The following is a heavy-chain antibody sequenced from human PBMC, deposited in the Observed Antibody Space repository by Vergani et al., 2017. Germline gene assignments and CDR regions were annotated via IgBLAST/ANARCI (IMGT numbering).Heavy chain of an antibody. Sequence: QVQLVQSGAEVKKPGASVKVSCKASGYTFTSYGISWVRQAPGQGLEWMGWISAYNGNTNYAQKLQGRVTMTTDTSTRTAYMELRSRRSDDTAVYYCARGDLEEYSGYDGLNWLDPWGQGTLVTVSS. CDR2: ISAYNGNT. D-gene: IGHD5-12*01. CDR3: ARGDLEEYSGYDGLNWLDP. CDR1: GYTFTSYG. J-gene: IGHJ5*02. V-gene: IGHV1-18*01.